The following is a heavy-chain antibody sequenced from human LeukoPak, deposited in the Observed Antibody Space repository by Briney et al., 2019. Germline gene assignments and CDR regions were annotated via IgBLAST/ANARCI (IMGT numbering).Heavy chain of an antibody. Sequence: SETLSLTCTVSAGSINNYYWSWIRQPPGKGLEWIGYIYYSGSTNYNPSLKSRVTISVDTSKKQVSLNLSSVAAADTAVYYCARVAARYVGMDVWGQGTTVTVSS. CDR3: ARVAARYVGMDV. D-gene: IGHD6-6*01. CDR1: AGSINNYY. V-gene: IGHV4-59*01. J-gene: IGHJ6*02. CDR2: IYYSGST.